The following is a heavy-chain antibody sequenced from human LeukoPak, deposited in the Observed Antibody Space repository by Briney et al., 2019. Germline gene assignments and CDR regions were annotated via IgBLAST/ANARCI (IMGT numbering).Heavy chain of an antibody. V-gene: IGHV4-39*07. CDR3: ARNYLGGNPDAFDI. D-gene: IGHD4-23*01. CDR1: GDSISSSSYY. Sequence: PSETLSLTCTVSGDSISSSSYYWGWIRQPPGKELEWIGSIYYSGSTYYNPSLNSRVTISVDTSKNQFSLKLSSVTAADTAVYYCARNYLGGNPDAFDIWGQGTMVTVSS. J-gene: IGHJ3*02. CDR2: IYYSGST.